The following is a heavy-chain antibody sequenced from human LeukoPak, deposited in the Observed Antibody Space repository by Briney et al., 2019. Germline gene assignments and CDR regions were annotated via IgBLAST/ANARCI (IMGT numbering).Heavy chain of an antibody. D-gene: IGHD3-16*01. Sequence: PSETLSLTCAVYGGSFSGYYWSWIRQPPGKGLDWIGEINDSGNTNYNPSLKSRVSISVDTSKNQFSLKLSSVTAADTAVYYCERTYYDRPVDYWGQRTLVTVSS. CDR1: GGSFSGYY. CDR3: ERTYYDRPVDY. J-gene: IGHJ4*02. V-gene: IGHV4-34*01. CDR2: INDSGNT.